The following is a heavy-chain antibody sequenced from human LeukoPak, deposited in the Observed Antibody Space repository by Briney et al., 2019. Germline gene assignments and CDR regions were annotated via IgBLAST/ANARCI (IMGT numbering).Heavy chain of an antibody. CDR1: GCRFTSYW. J-gene: IGHJ4*02. D-gene: IGHD5-24*01. Sequence: GASLKISCKGSGCRFTSYWIGWVRQMPGKGLAWMGIINPGDSDTSYSPSFQGQVTISADKSISTAYLQWSSLKASDTAMYYCARHTGDGYNYDNYGGQGTRVTVSA. CDR2: INPGDSDT. CDR3: ARHTGDGYNYDNY. V-gene: IGHV5-51*01.